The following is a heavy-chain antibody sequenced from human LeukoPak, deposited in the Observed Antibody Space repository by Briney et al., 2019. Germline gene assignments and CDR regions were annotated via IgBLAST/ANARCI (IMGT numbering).Heavy chain of an antibody. CDR3: ARGASYSSSSYFDY. Sequence: GGSLRLSCAASGFTFSRYGMHWVRQAPGKGLEWVAVISYDGSNKYYADSVKGRFTISRDNSKNTLYLQMNSLRAEDTAVYYCARGASYSSSSYFDYWGQGTLVAVSS. V-gene: IGHV3-30*03. J-gene: IGHJ4*02. CDR2: ISYDGSNK. D-gene: IGHD6-13*01. CDR1: GFTFSRYG.